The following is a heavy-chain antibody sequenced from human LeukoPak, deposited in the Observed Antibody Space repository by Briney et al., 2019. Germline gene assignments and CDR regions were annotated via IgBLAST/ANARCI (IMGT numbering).Heavy chain of an antibody. CDR3: ARDERRDGYKNYYYYMDV. CDR1: GYTFTSYG. Sequence: ATVKVSCKASGYTFTSYGISWVRQAPGQGLEWMGWISAYNGNTNYAQKLQGRVTMTTDTSTSTAYMELRSLRSDDTAVYYCARDERRDGYKNYYYYMDVWGKGTTVTVSS. D-gene: IGHD5-24*01. CDR2: ISAYNGNT. V-gene: IGHV1-18*01. J-gene: IGHJ6*03.